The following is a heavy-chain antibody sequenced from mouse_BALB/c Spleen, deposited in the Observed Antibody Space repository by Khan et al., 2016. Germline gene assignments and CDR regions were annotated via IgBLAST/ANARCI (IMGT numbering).Heavy chain of an antibody. CDR1: GYSITSGYY. Sequence: EVQLQESGPGLVKPSQSLSLTCSVTGYSITSGYYWNWIRQFPGNKLEWMGYISYDGGNNYNPSLKNRISITRDTSKNQFVLKLNSVTTEDTATYYCAITTVAMDYWGQGTSVTVSS. CDR3: AITTVAMDY. V-gene: IGHV3-6*02. CDR2: ISYDGGN. D-gene: IGHD1-1*01. J-gene: IGHJ4*01.